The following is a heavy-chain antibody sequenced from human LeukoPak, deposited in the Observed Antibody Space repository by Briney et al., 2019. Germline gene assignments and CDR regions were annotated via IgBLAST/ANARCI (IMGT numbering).Heavy chain of an antibody. CDR2: IYYSGST. CDR1: GGSISSGGYY. D-gene: IGHD2-8*01. V-gene: IGHV4-31*03. CDR3: ARDLPDEWYYYGMDV. Sequence: SETLSLTCTVSGGSISSGGYYWSWIRQHPGKGLEWIGYIYYSGSTYYNPSLKSRVTISVDTSKNQFSLKLSSVTAADTAVYYCARDLPDEWYYYGMDVGGKGTRVTVPS. J-gene: IGHJ6*04.